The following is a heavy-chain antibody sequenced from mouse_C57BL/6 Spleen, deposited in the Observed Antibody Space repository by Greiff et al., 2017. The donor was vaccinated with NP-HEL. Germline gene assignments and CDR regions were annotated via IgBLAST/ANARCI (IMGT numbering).Heavy chain of an antibody. Sequence: QVQLQQPGAELVKPGASVKLSCKASGYTFTSYWMQWVKQRPGQGLEWIGEIDPSDSYTNYNQKFKGKATLTVETSSSTAYMQLSSLTSEDSAVYYCASRGWAPYYAMDYWGQGTSVTVSS. CDR3: ASRGWAPYYAMDY. V-gene: IGHV1-50*01. CDR1: GYTFTSYW. D-gene: IGHD3-3*01. J-gene: IGHJ4*01. CDR2: IDPSDSYT.